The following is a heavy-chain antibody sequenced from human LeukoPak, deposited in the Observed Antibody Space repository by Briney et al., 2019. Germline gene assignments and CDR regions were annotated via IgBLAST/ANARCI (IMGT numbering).Heavy chain of an antibody. CDR3: ATEPPLGDTSSYYFNY. J-gene: IGHJ4*02. Sequence: GGSLRLSCAASGFTFSSYDMNWVRQAPGKGLEWVSYISNSGDTIYYADSVKGRFTISRDNAKKSLYLQMNSLRAEDTAVYYCATEPPLGDTSSYYFNYWGQGIVVTVSS. CDR2: ISNSGDTI. D-gene: IGHD3-22*01. CDR1: GFTFSSYD. V-gene: IGHV3-48*03.